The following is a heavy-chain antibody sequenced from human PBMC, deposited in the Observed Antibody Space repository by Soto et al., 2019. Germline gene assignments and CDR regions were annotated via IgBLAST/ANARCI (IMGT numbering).Heavy chain of an antibody. CDR3: GTGRSDSGWYEEQF. V-gene: IGHV4-39*01. CDR1: NDSIRSGTYY. CDR2: LSYLGTT. J-gene: IGHJ4*02. D-gene: IGHD6-19*01. Sequence: SETLSLTCTFSNDSIRSGTYYCAWIRQPPGRGLEWIGSLSYLGTTDYNPSLKSRVTISKDASKNQFSLKLTSMTAADTAVYYCGTGRSDSGWYEEQFWGQGTLFNVSS.